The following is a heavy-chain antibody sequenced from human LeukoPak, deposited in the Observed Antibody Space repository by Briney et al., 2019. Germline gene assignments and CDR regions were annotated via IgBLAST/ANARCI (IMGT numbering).Heavy chain of an antibody. CDR2: ISGSDGST. V-gene: IGHV3-23*01. J-gene: IGHJ4*02. CDR1: GFTFSSYA. Sequence: GGSLRLSCAASGFTFSSYAMSWVRQGPGKGLEWVSAISGSDGSTYYADSVKGRFTISRDNSKNTLYLQMNSLRAEDTAVYYCAKAPLDTATGNMYYFDYWGQGTLVTVSS. CDR3: AKAPLDTATGNMYYFDY. D-gene: IGHD5-18*01.